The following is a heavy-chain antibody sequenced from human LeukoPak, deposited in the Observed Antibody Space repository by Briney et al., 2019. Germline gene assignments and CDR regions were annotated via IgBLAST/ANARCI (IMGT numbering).Heavy chain of an antibody. CDR3: ASSNSSELRFLASGGVFDY. V-gene: IGHV4-59*01. J-gene: IGHJ4*02. D-gene: IGHD3-3*01. Sequence: TPSETLSLTCTVSGGSISSYYWSWIRQPPGKGLEWIGYIYYSGSTNYNPSLKSRVTISVDTSKNQFSLKLSSVTAADTAVYYCASSNSSELRFLASGGVFDYWGQGTLVTVSS. CDR1: GGSISSYY. CDR2: IYYSGST.